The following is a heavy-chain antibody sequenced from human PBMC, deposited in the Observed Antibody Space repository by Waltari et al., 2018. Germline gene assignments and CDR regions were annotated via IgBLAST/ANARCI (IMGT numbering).Heavy chain of an antibody. CDR2: IRGKSDGGTT. CDR1: GFGFSHAW. CDR3: TAVNY. V-gene: IGHV3-15*01. J-gene: IGHJ4*02. Sequence: EVQLVESGGGWVKPGGSLRLSCAASGFGFSHAWMSWVRQAPGKGLEWVGRIRGKSDGGTTEYAVPVKGRFAISRDDSKNTVFLQMNTLRTEDTAIYYCTAVNYWGQGTLVTVSS.